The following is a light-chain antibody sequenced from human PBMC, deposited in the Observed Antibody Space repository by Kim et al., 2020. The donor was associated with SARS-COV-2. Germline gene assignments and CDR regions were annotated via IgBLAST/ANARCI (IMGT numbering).Light chain of an antibody. CDR3: GTWDSSLSVWL. V-gene: IGLV1-51*01. Sequence: GQKVTISCSGSSSNIGTNYGSWYQHRPGTAPKVLIYGNNKRPSGIPDQFSGSKSGTSGTLDSTRLQTGDEADYYCGTWDSSLSVWLFGGGTQLTVL. J-gene: IGLJ3*02. CDR1: SSNIGTNY. CDR2: GNN.